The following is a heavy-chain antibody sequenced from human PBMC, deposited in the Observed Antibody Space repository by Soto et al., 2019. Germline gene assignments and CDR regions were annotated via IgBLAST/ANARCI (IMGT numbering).Heavy chain of an antibody. D-gene: IGHD5-18*01. CDR1: GGSISSSTYY. CDR2: IYDNGGT. Sequence: QLQLQESGPGLVKPSETLSLTCTVSGGSISSSTYYWGWIRQPPGKGLEWIGSIYDNGGTYNNPSLKTRATISVDTSKNQFSLKLSSVTATDTAVYYCARHGEYGYGYIRYWGQGTLVTVSS. J-gene: IGHJ4*02. V-gene: IGHV4-39*01. CDR3: ARHGEYGYGYIRY.